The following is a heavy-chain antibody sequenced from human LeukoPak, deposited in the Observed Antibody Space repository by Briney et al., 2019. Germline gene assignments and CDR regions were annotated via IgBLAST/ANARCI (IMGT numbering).Heavy chain of an antibody. J-gene: IGHJ4*02. V-gene: IGHV3-21*01. Sequence: GGSLRLSCAASGFTFSSYSMNWVRQAPGKGLEWVSSISSSSSYIYYADSVKGRFTISRDNAKNSLYLQMNSLRAEDTAVYYCAKGGRGYSGLSPGYWGQGTLVTVSS. CDR2: ISSSSSYI. CDR1: GFTFSSYS. CDR3: AKGGRGYSGLSPGY. D-gene: IGHD5-12*01.